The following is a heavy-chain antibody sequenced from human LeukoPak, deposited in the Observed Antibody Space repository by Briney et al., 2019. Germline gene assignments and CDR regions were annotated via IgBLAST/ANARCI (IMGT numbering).Heavy chain of an antibody. CDR1: GYSFTSYW. CDR3: ARLDTDMPTFTYRYFDL. CDR2: VYPGDSDT. V-gene: IGHV5-51*01. D-gene: IGHD5-18*01. Sequence: GESLKISCKGSGYSFTSYWIGWVRQMPGKGLEWMGIVYPGDSDTRYSPSFQGQVTISADKSISTAYLQWSSLKASDTAMYYCARLDTDMPTFTYRYFDLWGRGTLVTVSS. J-gene: IGHJ2*01.